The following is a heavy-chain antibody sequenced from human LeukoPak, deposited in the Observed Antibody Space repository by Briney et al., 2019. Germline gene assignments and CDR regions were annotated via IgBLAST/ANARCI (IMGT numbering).Heavy chain of an antibody. Sequence: GGSLRLSCAASGFTFSSYAMHWVRQAPGKGLEWVAVISYDGSKKYYTDSVKGRVTISRDNSKNTLSLQMNSLRAEDTAVYYCARGGGSGSYYFEYFQHWGQGTLVTVSS. V-gene: IGHV3-30-3*01. J-gene: IGHJ1*01. D-gene: IGHD3-10*01. CDR2: ISYDGSKK. CDR3: ARGGGSGSYYFEYFQH. CDR1: GFTFSSYA.